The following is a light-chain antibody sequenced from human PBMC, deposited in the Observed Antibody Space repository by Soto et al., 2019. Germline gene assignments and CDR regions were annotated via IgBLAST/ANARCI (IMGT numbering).Light chain of an antibody. CDR1: GSNIGAGYD. CDR3: QSYDSSLSGDV. Sequence: QSVLPLPPSVSGAPGPRVTISCSGGGSNIGAGYDVHWYQQLPGTAPKLLIYGNSNRPSGVPDRFSGSQSGTSASLAITGHQAEDEADYYCQSYDSSLSGDVFGTGTQLTVL. J-gene: IGLJ1*01. V-gene: IGLV1-40*01. CDR2: GNS.